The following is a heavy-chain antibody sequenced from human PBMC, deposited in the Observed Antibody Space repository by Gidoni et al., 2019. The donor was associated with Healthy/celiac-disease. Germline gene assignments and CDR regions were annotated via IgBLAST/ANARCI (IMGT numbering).Heavy chain of an antibody. Sequence: EVQLVESGGGLVKPGGSVRLSCAASGFTFSNAWMNWVRQAPGKGLEWVGRIKSKTDGGTTDYAAPVQGRFTISRDDSQNTLYLQMNSLKTEDTAVYYCTTEIAAAGTDFDYWGQGTLVTVSS. CDR2: IKSKTDGGTT. D-gene: IGHD6-13*01. CDR3: TTEIAAAGTDFDY. CDR1: GFTFSNAW. J-gene: IGHJ4*02. V-gene: IGHV3-15*07.